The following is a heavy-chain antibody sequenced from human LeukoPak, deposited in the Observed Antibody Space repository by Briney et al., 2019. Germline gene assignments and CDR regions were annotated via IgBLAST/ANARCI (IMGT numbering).Heavy chain of an antibody. CDR3: ARVDDSSGRENWFDP. CDR1: GYTFTSYG. D-gene: IGHD6-19*01. Sequence: ASVKVSCKASGYTFTSYGISWVRQAPGQGLEWMGWISAYNGNTNYAQKLQGRVTMTTDTSTSTAYMELSSLRSEDTAVYYCARVDDSSGRENWFDPWGQGTLVTVSS. V-gene: IGHV1-18*01. CDR2: ISAYNGNT. J-gene: IGHJ5*02.